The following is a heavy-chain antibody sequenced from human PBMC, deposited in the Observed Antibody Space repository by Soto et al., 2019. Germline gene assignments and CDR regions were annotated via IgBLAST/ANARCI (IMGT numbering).Heavy chain of an antibody. CDR2: ISWNSGSI. Sequence: EEQLVESGGGLVQSGRSLRLSCVASGFTFDYYAMHWVRQAPGKGLEWVSGISWNSGSIGYAGSMKGRFTISRDNAKNSLYLQMNSLRAEDTALYYSAKDLRSISLFGPSSGWYGGAVDVWGQGTMVTVS. CDR1: GFTFDYYA. D-gene: IGHD6-19*01. J-gene: IGHJ3*01. V-gene: IGHV3-9*01. CDR3: AKDLRSISLFGPSSGWYGGAVDV.